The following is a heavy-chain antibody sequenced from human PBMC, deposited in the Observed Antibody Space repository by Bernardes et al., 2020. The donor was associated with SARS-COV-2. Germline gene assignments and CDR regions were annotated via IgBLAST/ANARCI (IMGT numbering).Heavy chain of an antibody. J-gene: IGHJ1*01. CDR2: ISNDGSKK. D-gene: IGHD3-22*01. CDR1: GFTFSNYA. Sequence: GGSLRLSCAASGFTFSNYAMQWVRQFPGKGLEWVAVISNDGSKKYEADSVKGRFTISRDNSKNTVFLQMISLRAEDTAVYYCGRDSSDNSALGYIHHWGQGTLVTVSA. V-gene: IGHV3-30*03. CDR3: GRDSSDNSALGYIHH.